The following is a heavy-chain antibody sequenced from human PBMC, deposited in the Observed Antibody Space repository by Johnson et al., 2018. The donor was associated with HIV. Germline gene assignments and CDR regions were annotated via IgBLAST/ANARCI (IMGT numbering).Heavy chain of an antibody. D-gene: IGHD6-19*01. Sequence: QVQLVESGGGVVQPGGSLRLSCAASGFTFSSYGMHWVRQAPGKGLEWVSVIYSGGSTYYADSVKGRFTISRDNSKNTLYLQMDSLRAEDTAVYYCAKEPWHSSLSLIGLFVFDIRGQGTMVTVSS. CDR3: AKEPWHSSLSLIGLFVFDI. V-gene: IGHV3-NL1*01. J-gene: IGHJ3*02. CDR1: GFTFSSYG. CDR2: IYSGGST.